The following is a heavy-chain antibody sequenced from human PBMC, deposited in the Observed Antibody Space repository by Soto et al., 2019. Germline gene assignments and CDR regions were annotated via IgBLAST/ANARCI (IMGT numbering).Heavy chain of an antibody. CDR1: GYTFTSYG. J-gene: IGHJ5*02. Sequence: QVQLVQSGAEVKKPGASVKDSCKASGYTFTSYGISWVRQAPGQGLEWMGWISAYNGNTNYAQKLQGRVTMTTDTSTSTAYMELRSLRSDDTAVYYCARDRSSWSPVDDWFDPWGQGTLVTVSS. D-gene: IGHD6-13*01. CDR2: ISAYNGNT. CDR3: ARDRSSWSPVDDWFDP. V-gene: IGHV1-18*01.